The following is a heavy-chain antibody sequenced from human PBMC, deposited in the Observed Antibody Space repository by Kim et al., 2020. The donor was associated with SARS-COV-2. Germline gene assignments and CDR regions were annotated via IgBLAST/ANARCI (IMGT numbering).Heavy chain of an antibody. Sequence: YADSVKGRFTISRDNAKNSLYLHMNSLRGEDTAVYYCARVHTAVGTYGMDVWGQGTTVTVSS. V-gene: IGHV3-21*01. CDR3: ARVHTAVGTYGMDV. J-gene: IGHJ6*02. D-gene: IGHD6-19*01.